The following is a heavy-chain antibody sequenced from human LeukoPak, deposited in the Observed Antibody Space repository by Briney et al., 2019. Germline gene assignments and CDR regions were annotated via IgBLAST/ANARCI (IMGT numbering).Heavy chain of an antibody. CDR1: GFTFSSYW. J-gene: IGHJ4*02. D-gene: IGHD6-13*01. Sequence: GRSLRLSCAASGFTFSSYWMHWVRQAPGKGLVWVSHINNDGSSTSYADSVKGRFTISRDNAKNTLYLQMNSLRTEDTAVYYCAWYGIAPPYWGQGTLVTVSS. CDR2: INNDGSST. V-gene: IGHV3-74*01. CDR3: AWYGIAPPY.